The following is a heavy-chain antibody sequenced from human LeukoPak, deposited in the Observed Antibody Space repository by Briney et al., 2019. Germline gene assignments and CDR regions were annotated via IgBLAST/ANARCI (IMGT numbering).Heavy chain of an antibody. V-gene: IGHV3-7*01. CDR1: GFTFSSYW. J-gene: IGHJ6*02. Sequence: GGSLRLSCAASGFTFSSYWMSWVRQAPGKGLEWEANIKQDGSEKYYVDSVKGRFTISRDNAKNSLYLQMNSLRAEDTAVYYCSTNLLPENYYYYGMDVWGQGTTVTVSS. CDR3: STNLLPENYYYYGMDV. D-gene: IGHD1-14*01. CDR2: IKQDGSEK.